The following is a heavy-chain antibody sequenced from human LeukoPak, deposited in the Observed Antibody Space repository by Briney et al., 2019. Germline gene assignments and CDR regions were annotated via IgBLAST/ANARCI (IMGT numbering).Heavy chain of an antibody. CDR3: AKNADRGAYCRGGSCYPYYYYYMDV. CDR1: RFTFSTYW. Sequence: GGSLRLSCAASRFTFSTYWMSWVRQAPGKGLEWVANIKQDGSEKYYVDSVKGRFTISRDNAKNSLYLQMNSLRAEDTAVYYCAKNADRGAYCRGGSCYPYYYYYMDVWGTGTTVTISS. CDR2: IKQDGSEK. J-gene: IGHJ6*03. V-gene: IGHV3-7*01. D-gene: IGHD2-15*01.